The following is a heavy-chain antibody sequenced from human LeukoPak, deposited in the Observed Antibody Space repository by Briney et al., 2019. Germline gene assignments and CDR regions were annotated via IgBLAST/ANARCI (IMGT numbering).Heavy chain of an antibody. CDR1: GFTFSSSW. V-gene: IGHV3-7*01. CDR3: ARVVSYGSGTYSHYFDY. J-gene: IGHJ4*02. Sequence: PGGSLRLSCAASGFTFSSSWMSWVRQTPGKGLEWVANIKQDGSEQYYVDSVKGRFTISRDNAKNSLYLQMNSLRAEDTAVYYCARVVSYGSGTYSHYFDYWGQGTLVTVSS. D-gene: IGHD3-10*01. CDR2: IKQDGSEQ.